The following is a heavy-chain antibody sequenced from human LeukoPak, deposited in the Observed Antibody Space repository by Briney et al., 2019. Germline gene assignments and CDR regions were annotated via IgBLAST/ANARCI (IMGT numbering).Heavy chain of an antibody. CDR3: AKDAPYYYDSSGYYPPGYFDY. Sequence: GGSLRLSCAASGFTFSNYGMRWVRQAPGKGLEWVSAISGSGGTTYYADSVKGRFTISRDNSKNTLYLQMNSLRAEDTAVYYCAKDAPYYYDSSGYYPPGYFDYWGQGTLVTVSS. J-gene: IGHJ4*02. CDR2: ISGSGGTT. V-gene: IGHV3-23*01. D-gene: IGHD3-22*01. CDR1: GFTFSNYG.